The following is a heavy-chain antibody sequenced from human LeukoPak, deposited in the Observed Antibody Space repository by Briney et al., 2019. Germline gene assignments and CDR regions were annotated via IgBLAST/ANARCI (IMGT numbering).Heavy chain of an antibody. CDR1: GFTFSRSA. D-gene: IGHD3-10*01. CDR2: INGDGGGDTT. Sequence: PGGSLRLSCAASGFTFSRSAISWVRQAPGKGLQWLSTINGDGGGDTTNYADPVKGRFTISRDTSKNTLYLQMSSLRVEDTAVYYCAKAYPTARGVNFDYWGQGTLVTVSS. J-gene: IGHJ4*02. V-gene: IGHV3-23*01. CDR3: AKAYPTARGVNFDY.